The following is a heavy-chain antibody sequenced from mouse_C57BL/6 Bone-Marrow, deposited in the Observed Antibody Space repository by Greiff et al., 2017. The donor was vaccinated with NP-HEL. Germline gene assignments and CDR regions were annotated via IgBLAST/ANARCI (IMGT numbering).Heavy chain of an antibody. J-gene: IGHJ2*01. CDR3: ARIYYDDEEYDFDY. Sequence: VQLKESGPGLVAPSQSLSITCTVSGFSLTSYGVDWVRQSPGKGLEWLGVIWGVGSTNYNSALKSRLSISKDNSKSQVFLKMNSLQTDDTAMYYCARIYYDDEEYDFDYWGQGTTLTVSS. CDR2: IWGVGST. CDR1: GFSLTSYG. V-gene: IGHV2-6*01. D-gene: IGHD2-4*01.